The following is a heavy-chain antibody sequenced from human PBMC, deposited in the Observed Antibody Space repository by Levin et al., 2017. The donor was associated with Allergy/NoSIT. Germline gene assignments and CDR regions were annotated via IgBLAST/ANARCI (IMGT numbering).Heavy chain of an antibody. Sequence: GESLKISCEASGFTFSSHWMHWVRQAPGKGLVWVSLINSDGSSTSYADSVRDRFTISRDNGKNTLYLQMNSLRAEDTAVYYCARPTVTSYYYGMDVWGQGTTVTVSS. J-gene: IGHJ6*02. CDR3: ARPTVTSYYYGMDV. D-gene: IGHD4-17*01. V-gene: IGHV3-74*01. CDR1: GFTFSSHW. CDR2: INSDGSST.